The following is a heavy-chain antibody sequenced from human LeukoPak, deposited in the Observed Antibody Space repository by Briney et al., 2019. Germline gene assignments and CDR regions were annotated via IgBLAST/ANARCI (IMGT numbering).Heavy chain of an antibody. J-gene: IGHJ4*02. CDR2: IYPGDSDA. CDR1: GYSFTSYW. D-gene: IGHD1-26*01. Sequence: GESLKISCKGSGYSFTSYWIGWVRQMPGKGLKWMGIIYPGDSDARYSPSFQGQVTISADKSISTAYLQWSSLRASDTAMYYCARRRDLYSGSYYPFDYWGQGTLVTVSS. V-gene: IGHV5-51*01. CDR3: ARRRDLYSGSYYPFDY.